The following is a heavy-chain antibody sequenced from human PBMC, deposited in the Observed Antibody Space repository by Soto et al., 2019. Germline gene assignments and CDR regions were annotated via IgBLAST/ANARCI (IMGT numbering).Heavy chain of an antibody. CDR3: ARVRDYGGDHFDY. CDR1: GGTFSSYA. Sequence: GASVKVSCKASGGTFSSYAISWVRQAPGQGLEWMGGIIPIFGTANYAQKFQGRVTITADESTSTAHMELSSLRSEDTAVYYCARVRDYGGDHFDYWGQGTLVTVSS. V-gene: IGHV1-69*13. CDR2: IIPIFGTA. D-gene: IGHD4-17*01. J-gene: IGHJ4*02.